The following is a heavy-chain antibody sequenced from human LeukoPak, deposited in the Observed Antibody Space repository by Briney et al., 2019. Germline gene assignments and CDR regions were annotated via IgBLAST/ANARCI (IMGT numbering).Heavy chain of an antibody. CDR3: ARQAQDSSGYPADYYYYMDV. CDR1: GYGFTSYW. CDR2: IYPGDSDT. J-gene: IGHJ6*03. D-gene: IGHD3-22*01. Sequence: GESLKISCKGSGYGFTSYWIGWVRQMPGKGLEWMGIIYPGDSDTRYSPSFQGQVTISADKSISTAYLQWSSLKASDTAMYYCARQAQDSSGYPADYYYYMDVWGKGTTVTVSS. V-gene: IGHV5-51*01.